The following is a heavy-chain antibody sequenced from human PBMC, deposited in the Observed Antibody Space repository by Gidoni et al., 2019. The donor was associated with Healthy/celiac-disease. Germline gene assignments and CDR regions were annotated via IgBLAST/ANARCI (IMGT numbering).Heavy chain of an antibody. Sequence: EVQLLESGGGLVQPGGSLSLSCAASGFTFSSYSMNWVRQAPGKGLEWVSYISSSSSTIYYADSVKGRFTISRDNAKNSLYLQMNSLRDEDTAVYYCARTNFGVVIDYYYYMDVWGKGTTVTVSS. CDR3: ARTNFGVVIDYYYYMDV. CDR1: GFTFSSYS. J-gene: IGHJ6*03. D-gene: IGHD3-3*01. CDR2: ISSSSSTI. V-gene: IGHV3-48*02.